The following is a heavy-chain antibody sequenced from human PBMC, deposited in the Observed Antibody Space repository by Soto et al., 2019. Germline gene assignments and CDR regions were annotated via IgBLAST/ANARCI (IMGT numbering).Heavy chain of an antibody. CDR3: AKGQYSGVAGGLDY. D-gene: IGHD1-26*01. CDR1: GLTFKSYA. V-gene: IGHV3-23*01. J-gene: IGHJ4*02. Sequence: EVHLLESGGGLVQPGGSLRLSCAASGLTFKSYAMSWVRQAPGKGLEWVSGISGSGGSTDYADSVKGRFTISRDNSKNRLYLQMNSLRVDDTALYYCAKGQYSGVAGGLDYWGQGTLVTVSS. CDR2: ISGSGGST.